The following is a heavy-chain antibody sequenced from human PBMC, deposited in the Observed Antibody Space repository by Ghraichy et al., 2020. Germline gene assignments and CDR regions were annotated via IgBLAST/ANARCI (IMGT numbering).Heavy chain of an antibody. D-gene: IGHD6-19*01. CDR2: IYYSGST. Sequence: SQTLSLTCTVSGGSISSSSYYWGWIRQPPGKGLEWIGSIYYSGSTYYNPSLKSRVTISVDTSKNQFSLKLSSVTAADTAVYYCASFGVYSSGRQDYWGQGTLVTVSS. CDR3: ASFGVYSSGRQDY. CDR1: GGSISSSSYY. V-gene: IGHV4-39*01. J-gene: IGHJ4*02.